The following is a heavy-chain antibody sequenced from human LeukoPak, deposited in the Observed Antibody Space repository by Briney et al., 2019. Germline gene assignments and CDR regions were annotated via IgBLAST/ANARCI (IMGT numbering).Heavy chain of an antibody. V-gene: IGHV3-23*01. CDR1: GFMFSTND. J-gene: IGHJ2*01. CDR2: ISGSGDGT. CDR3: AKAVGQWSFDL. Sequence: GGSLRLSCAASGFMFSTNDMSWVRQAPGKGLEWVSAISGSGDGTTYADSVKGRFTISRDNSKNTLYLQMNSLRAEDTAVYYFAKAVGQWSFDLWGRGALVTVSS.